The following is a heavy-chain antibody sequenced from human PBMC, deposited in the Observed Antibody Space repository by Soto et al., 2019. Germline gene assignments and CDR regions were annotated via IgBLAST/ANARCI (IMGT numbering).Heavy chain of an antibody. D-gene: IGHD6-13*01. CDR2: IIPIFGTA. V-gene: IGHV1-69*13. Sequence: AVTVSCKASGGTFSSYAISWVRQAPGQGLEWMGGIIPIFGTANYAQKFQGRVTITADESTSTAYMEQSSLRSEDTAGYYCARDRACRNEYAPGLRYNPQLVEAFAIWGQGTMVTVSS. CDR1: GGTFSSYA. J-gene: IGHJ3*02. CDR3: ARDRACRNEYAPGLRYNPQLVEAFAI.